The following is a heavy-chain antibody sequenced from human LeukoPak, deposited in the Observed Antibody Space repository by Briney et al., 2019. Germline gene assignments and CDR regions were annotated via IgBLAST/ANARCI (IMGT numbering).Heavy chain of an antibody. V-gene: IGHV3-15*01. CDR2: IQSTTNGGTP. Sequence: GGSLRLSCAASRFTFINAWMTWVRQAPGKGLEWVGRIQSTTNGGTPDYATPVKGRFTISRDDSKNTLYLQMNSLKTEDTAVYYCTSGVGTLDYWGQGALVTVSS. CDR1: RFTFINAW. CDR3: TSGVGTLDY. J-gene: IGHJ4*02. D-gene: IGHD1-14*01.